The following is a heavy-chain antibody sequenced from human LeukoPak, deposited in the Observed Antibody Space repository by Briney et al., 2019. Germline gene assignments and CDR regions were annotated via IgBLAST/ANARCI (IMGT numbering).Heavy chain of an antibody. D-gene: IGHD6-13*01. Sequence: SETLSLTCTVSGDSISSSSYYWGWIRQPPGKGLEWIGSIYYSGSTYYNPSLKSRVTISVDTSKNQFSLKLSSVTAADTAVYYCARFLSYSSSSQYNWFDPWGQGTLVTVSS. J-gene: IGHJ5*02. CDR1: GDSISSSSYY. V-gene: IGHV4-39*07. CDR2: IYYSGST. CDR3: ARFLSYSSSSQYNWFDP.